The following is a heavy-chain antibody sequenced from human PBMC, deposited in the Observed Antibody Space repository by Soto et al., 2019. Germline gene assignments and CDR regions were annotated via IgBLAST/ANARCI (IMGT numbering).Heavy chain of an antibody. V-gene: IGHV2-5*02. CDR3: AHRASLQGNWDGGCFDS. CDR2: IYWDDDK. CDR1: GFSLSTSGVG. Sequence: QITLEESGPPRVKPTQTLTLTCVFSGFSLSTSGVGVGWIRQPPGKALECLALIYWDDDKRYNPSLKNRLAITKDTSKTQVTLIMTNLDPVDTGTYYCAHRASLQGNWDGGCFDSWGQGTLVTVSS. D-gene: IGHD1-1*01. J-gene: IGHJ4*02.